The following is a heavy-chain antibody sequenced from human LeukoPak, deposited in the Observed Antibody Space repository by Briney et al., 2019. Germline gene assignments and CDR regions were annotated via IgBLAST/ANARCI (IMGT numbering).Heavy chain of an antibody. D-gene: IGHD4-17*01. Sequence: GGSLILSCAASGFTFSSYGMHWVRQAPGKGLEWVAVISYDGSNKYYADSVKGRFTISRDNSKNTLYLQMNSLRAEDTAVYYCAKPHDYGDYSDTYYFDYWGQGTLVTVSS. CDR1: GFTFSSYG. CDR3: AKPHDYGDYSDTYYFDY. J-gene: IGHJ4*02. CDR2: ISYDGSNK. V-gene: IGHV3-30*18.